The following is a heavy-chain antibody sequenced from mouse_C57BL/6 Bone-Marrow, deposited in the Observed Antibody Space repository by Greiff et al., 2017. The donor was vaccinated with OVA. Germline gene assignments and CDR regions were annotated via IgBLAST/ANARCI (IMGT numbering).Heavy chain of an antibody. CDR3: ARWEWLRQYYFDY. V-gene: IGHV1-81*01. CDR1: GYTFTSYG. CDR2: IYPRSGNT. J-gene: IGHJ2*01. D-gene: IGHD2-2*01. Sequence: QVQLKQSGAELARPGASVKLSCKASGYTFTSYGISWVKQRTGQGLEWIGEIYPRSGNTYYNEKFKGKATLTADKSSSTAYMELRSLTSEDSAVYFWARWEWLRQYYFDYWGQGTTLTVSS.